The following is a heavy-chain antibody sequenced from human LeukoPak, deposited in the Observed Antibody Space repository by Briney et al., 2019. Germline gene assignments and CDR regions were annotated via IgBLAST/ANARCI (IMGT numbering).Heavy chain of an antibody. CDR1: GGSISSYY. J-gene: IGHJ4*02. D-gene: IGHD3-22*01. CDR2: IYYSGST. Sequence: SETLSLTCTVSGGSISSYYWSWIRQPPGKGLEWIGYIYYSGSTNYNPSLKSRVTISVDTSKNQFSLKLSSVTAADTAVYYCARAPTLLRSLGGFDYWGQGTLVTVSS. V-gene: IGHV4-59*01. CDR3: ARAPTLLRSLGGFDY.